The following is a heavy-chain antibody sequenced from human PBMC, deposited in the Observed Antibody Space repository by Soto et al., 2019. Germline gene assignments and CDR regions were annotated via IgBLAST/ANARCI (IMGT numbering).Heavy chain of an antibody. CDR1: GASISSSDW. Sequence: SETLSLTCAVSGASISSSDWWNWVRQPPGKGLEWIGEISHSGTTIYNPSLKSRVTMSVDESNNHFSLKLTSVTAADTAVYYCARDFKAPNNAWAFDYWGQGALVTVSS. D-gene: IGHD3-16*01. CDR2: ISHSGTT. V-gene: IGHV4-4*02. J-gene: IGHJ4*02. CDR3: ARDFKAPNNAWAFDY.